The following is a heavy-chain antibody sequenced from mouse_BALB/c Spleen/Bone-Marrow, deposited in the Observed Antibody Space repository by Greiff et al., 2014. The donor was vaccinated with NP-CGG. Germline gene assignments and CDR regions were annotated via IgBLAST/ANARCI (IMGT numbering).Heavy chain of an antibody. Sequence: VHLVESGAELARPGASVKLSCKASGYTFTSYWMQWVKQRPGQGLEWIGAIYPGDGDTRYTQKFKGKATLTADKSSSTAYMQLSSLASEDSAVYYCARGDHDYDDWFAYWGQGTLVTVSA. D-gene: IGHD2-4*01. J-gene: IGHJ3*01. CDR3: ARGDHDYDDWFAY. CDR2: IYPGDGDT. CDR1: GYTFTSYW. V-gene: IGHV1-87*01.